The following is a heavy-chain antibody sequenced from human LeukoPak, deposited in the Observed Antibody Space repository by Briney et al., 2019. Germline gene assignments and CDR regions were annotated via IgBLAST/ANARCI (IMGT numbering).Heavy chain of an antibody. CDR2: IYTSGST. Sequence: SETLSLTCTVSGGSISGYYWSWIRQPAGKGLEWIGRIYTSGSTDYSPSLKSRVTMSVDTSKNQFSLRLTSVTAADTAVSYCARGGGDYGDLANDYWGQGTLVTVSA. V-gene: IGHV4-4*07. CDR3: ARGGGDYGDLANDY. J-gene: IGHJ4*02. CDR1: GGSISGYY. D-gene: IGHD4-17*01.